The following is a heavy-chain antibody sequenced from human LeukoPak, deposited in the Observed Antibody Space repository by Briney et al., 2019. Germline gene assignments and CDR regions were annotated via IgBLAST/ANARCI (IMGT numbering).Heavy chain of an antibody. CDR1: GFTFSSYS. V-gene: IGHV3-48*04. J-gene: IGHJ4*02. CDR2: ISSSGSTI. CDR3: ARGGYYDSSGYYPVDY. Sequence: GGSLRLSCAASGFTFSSYSMNWVRQAPGKGLEWVSYISSSGSTIYYADSVKGRFTISRDNAKNSLYLQMNSLRAEDTAVYYCARGGYYDSSGYYPVDYWGQGTLVTVSS. D-gene: IGHD3-22*01.